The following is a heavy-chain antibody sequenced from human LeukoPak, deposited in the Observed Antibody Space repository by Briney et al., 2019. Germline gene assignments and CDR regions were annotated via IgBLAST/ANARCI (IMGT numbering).Heavy chain of an antibody. Sequence: SETLSLTCAVYGGSFSGYYWSWIRQPPGKGLEWIGEINHSGSTNYSPSLKSRVTISVDTSKNQFSLKLSSVTAADTAVYYCARLRFSGGNPFDYWGQGTLVTVSS. V-gene: IGHV4-34*01. CDR1: GGSFSGYY. D-gene: IGHD3-16*01. J-gene: IGHJ4*02. CDR2: INHSGST. CDR3: ARLRFSGGNPFDY.